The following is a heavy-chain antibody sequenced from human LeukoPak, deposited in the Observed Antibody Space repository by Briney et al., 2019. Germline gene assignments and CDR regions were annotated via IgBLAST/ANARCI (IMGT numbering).Heavy chain of an antibody. CDR2: IYYSGST. Sequence: PSQALSLTCTVSGGSISSGDYYWSWIRQPPGKGLEWIGYIYYSGSTYYNPSLKSRVTISVDTSKNQFSLKLSSVTAADTAVYYCARRIVGAPFGFDPWGQGTLVTVSS. CDR1: GGSISSGDYY. D-gene: IGHD1-26*01. J-gene: IGHJ5*02. CDR3: ARRIVGAPFGFDP. V-gene: IGHV4-30-4*01.